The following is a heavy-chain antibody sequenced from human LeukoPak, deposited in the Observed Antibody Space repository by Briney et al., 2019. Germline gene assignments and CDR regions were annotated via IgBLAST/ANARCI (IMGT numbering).Heavy chain of an antibody. CDR2: IYYSGST. D-gene: IGHD3-22*01. V-gene: IGHV4-59*01. Sequence: PSETLSLTCTVSGVSISSYYWSWVRQPPGEGLEWIGYIYYSGSTNYNPSLKSRVTISVDTSKNQFSLKLSSVTAADTAVYYCARDVSFYYDSSGYSSNWFDPWGQGTLVTVSS. CDR3: ARDVSFYYDSSGYSSNWFDP. J-gene: IGHJ5*02. CDR1: GVSISSYY.